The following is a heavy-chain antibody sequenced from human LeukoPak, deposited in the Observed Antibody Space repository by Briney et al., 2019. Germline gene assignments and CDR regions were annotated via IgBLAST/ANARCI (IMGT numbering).Heavy chain of an antibody. CDR1: GGSLSGYY. J-gene: IGHJ3*02. Sequence: SETLSLTCTVSGGSLSGYYWSWVRQSPGKELEGIGFIYYTGSTNYNPSLKSRVTISQDMSNNQFSLKMSSVTAADAAVYYCARPGIAATGNAFDIWGQGTMVIVSS. D-gene: IGHD6-13*01. V-gene: IGHV4-59*08. CDR3: ARPGIAATGNAFDI. CDR2: IYYTGST.